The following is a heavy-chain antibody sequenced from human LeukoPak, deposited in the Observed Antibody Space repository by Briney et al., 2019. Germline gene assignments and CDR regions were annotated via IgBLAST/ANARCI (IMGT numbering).Heavy chain of an antibody. CDR1: GFTFSSYS. D-gene: IGHD1-26*01. Sequence: PGGSLRLSCAASGFTFSSYSMNWVRQAPGKGLEWVSSISSSSSYIYYADSVKGRFTISRDNAKNSLYLQMNSLRAEDTAVYYCARSDGSYLPEEYYYYYYMDVWGKGTTVTVSS. CDR3: ARSDGSYLPEEYYYYYYMDV. V-gene: IGHV3-21*01. J-gene: IGHJ6*03. CDR2: ISSSSSYI.